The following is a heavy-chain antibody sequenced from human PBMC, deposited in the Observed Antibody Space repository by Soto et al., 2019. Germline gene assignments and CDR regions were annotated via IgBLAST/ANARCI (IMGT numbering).Heavy chain of an antibody. CDR1: GGSISSSSYY. V-gene: IGHV4-39*01. J-gene: IGHJ6*02. CDR3: IVTTLNSMDV. Sequence: PSETLSLTCTVSGGSISSSSYYWGWIRQPPGKGLEWIGSIYYSGSTYYNPSLKSRVTISVDTSKNQFSLKLSSVTAADTAVYYCIVTTLNSMDVWGQGTTVTVSS. CDR2: IYYSGST. D-gene: IGHD3-16*01.